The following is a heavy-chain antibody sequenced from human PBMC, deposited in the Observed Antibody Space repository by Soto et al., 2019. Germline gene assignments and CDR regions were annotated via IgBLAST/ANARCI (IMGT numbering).Heavy chain of an antibody. V-gene: IGHV1-3*01. CDR1: GYTFTTYA. CDR2: INAGNGNT. Sequence: ASVKVSCKASGYTFTTYAMHWVRQAPGQRLEWMGWINAGNGNTEYSQKFQDRVTITRDTSASTAYMELSSLNSEDTAVYYCARLEIFGVLITNYYNHDMDVWGQGTTVTVSS. D-gene: IGHD3-3*01. J-gene: IGHJ6*02. CDR3: ARLEIFGVLITNYYNHDMDV.